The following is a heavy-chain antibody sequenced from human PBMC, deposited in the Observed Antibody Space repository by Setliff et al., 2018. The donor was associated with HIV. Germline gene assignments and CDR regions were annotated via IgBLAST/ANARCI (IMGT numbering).Heavy chain of an antibody. CDR2: ISGSSDYI. CDR1: GFTFSSYW. V-gene: IGHV3-21*04. Sequence: PGGSLRLSCAASGFTFSSYWMSWVRQAPGKGLEWVSSISGSSDYIYYADSVKGRFTISRDTAKNSLYLQMNSLRAEDMALYYCAKGDYYYENGGLTTYFQHWGQGTLVTVSS. J-gene: IGHJ1*01. D-gene: IGHD3-22*01. CDR3: AKGDYYYENGGLTTYFQH.